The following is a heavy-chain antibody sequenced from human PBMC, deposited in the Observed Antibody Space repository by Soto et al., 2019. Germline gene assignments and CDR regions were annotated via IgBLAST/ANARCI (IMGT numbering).Heavy chain of an antibody. CDR1: GYTFTGYY. Sequence: ASVKVSCKASGYTFTGYYMHWVRQAPGQGLEWMGWINPNSGGTNYAQKFQGRVTMTRDTSISTAYMELSRLRSDDTAVYYCARVGITTVTRHNINYYGRKFWERGTRGTVAS. CDR2: INPNSGGT. J-gene: IGHJ6*01. D-gene: IGHD4-17*01. CDR3: ARVGITTVTRHNINYYGRKF. V-gene: IGHV1-2*02.